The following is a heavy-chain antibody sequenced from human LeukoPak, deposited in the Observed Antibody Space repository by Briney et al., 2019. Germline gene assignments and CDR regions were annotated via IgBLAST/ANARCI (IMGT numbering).Heavy chain of an antibody. V-gene: IGHV4-34*01. D-gene: IGHD4-17*01. J-gene: IGHJ4*02. CDR2: INHSGST. Sequence: SETLSLTCAVYGGSFSGYYWSWIRQPPGKGLEWIGEINHSGSTNYNPSLKSRVTISVDTSKNQFSLKLSSVAAADTAVYYCARGSDYGDYCDYWGQGTLVTVSS. CDR3: ARGSDYGDYCDY. CDR1: GGSFSGYY.